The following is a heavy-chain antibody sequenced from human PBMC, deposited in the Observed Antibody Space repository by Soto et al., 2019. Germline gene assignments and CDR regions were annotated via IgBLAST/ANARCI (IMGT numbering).Heavy chain of an antibody. Sequence: SATLSLTCTVSGNSISGTSSFWACIRQPPGKNLEWIGSVYYTGSTYYNSSLKSRVSISIDTSKNQFSLSLNSVTAADTAVYYCTRRVRSTGLLDYWGQGALVTVSS. CDR1: GNSISGTSSF. CDR3: TRRVRSTGLLDY. D-gene: IGHD4-4*01. CDR2: VYYTGST. J-gene: IGHJ4*02. V-gene: IGHV4-39*01.